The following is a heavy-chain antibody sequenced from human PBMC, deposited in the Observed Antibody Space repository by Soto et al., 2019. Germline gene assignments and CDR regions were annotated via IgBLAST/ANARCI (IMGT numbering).Heavy chain of an antibody. CDR3: ARLHYYDSSGYLSWFDY. V-gene: IGHV4-39*01. J-gene: IGHJ4*02. CDR1: GGSISSTSYY. CDR2: IYYSGST. D-gene: IGHD3-22*01. Sequence: PSDTLSLTCTVSGGSISSTSYYWGWIRQPPGKGLEWIGSIYYSGSTYYNPSLKSRVTISVDTSKNQFSLKLSSVTAADTAVYYCARLHYYDSSGYLSWFDYWGQGTLVTVSS.